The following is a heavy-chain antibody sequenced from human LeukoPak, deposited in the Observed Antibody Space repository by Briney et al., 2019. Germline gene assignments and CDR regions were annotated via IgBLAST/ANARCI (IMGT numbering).Heavy chain of an antibody. CDR3: AKDYEDCSGAYCYPFDY. CDR2: ISRSSRSSTYM. Sequence: PGGSLRLSCAASGFTFSSYSMNWVRQAPGKGLEWVSSISRSSRSSTYMYYADSVKGRFTISRDNSKNTLYLQMNSLRAEDTAVYYCAKDYEDCSGAYCYPFDYWSQGTLVTVSS. J-gene: IGHJ4*02. D-gene: IGHD2-15*01. CDR1: GFTFSSYS. V-gene: IGHV3-21*04.